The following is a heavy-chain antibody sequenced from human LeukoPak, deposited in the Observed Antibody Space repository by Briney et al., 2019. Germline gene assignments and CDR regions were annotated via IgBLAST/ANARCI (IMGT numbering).Heavy chain of an antibody. CDR1: GFTFSDYW. J-gene: IGHJ4*02. Sequence: PGGTPRLSCAASGFTFSDYWMHWVRQAPGKGLVWVSRINSNGSTTSYADSVKGLFTISRDNANTTLYLQMNSLRAEDTAVYYCARSEQWWVHTNWGQGTLVTVSS. CDR2: INSNGSTT. V-gene: IGHV3-74*01. D-gene: IGHD6-19*01. CDR3: ARSEQWWVHTN.